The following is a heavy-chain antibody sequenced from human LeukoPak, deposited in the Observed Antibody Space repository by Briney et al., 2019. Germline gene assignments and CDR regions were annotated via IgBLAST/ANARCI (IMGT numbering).Heavy chain of an antibody. V-gene: IGHV1-18*01. CDR3: ARDSTTYYYGSGSSLFDP. CDR2: ISAYNGNT. Sequence: ASVKVSCKASGYTFTSYGISWVRQAPGQGLEWMGWISAYNGNTNYAQKLQGRVTMTTDTSTSTAYMELRSLRSDDTAVYYCARDSTTYYYGSGSSLFDPWGQGTLVTVSS. D-gene: IGHD3-10*01. J-gene: IGHJ5*02. CDR1: GYTFTSYG.